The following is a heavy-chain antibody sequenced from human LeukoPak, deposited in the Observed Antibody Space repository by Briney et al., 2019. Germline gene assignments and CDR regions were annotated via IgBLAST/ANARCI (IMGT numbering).Heavy chain of an antibody. CDR3: PRGPNSRKLGY. Sequence: PSQTLSLTCTVSGASFNSDDQYWNWIRQSPGKGLEWIGSIHPSGMLYNNPSLESRVTMSRDTSKNQFSLNLNSVTPAATAVYFCPRGPNSRKLGYWGQGISVTVSS. CDR2: IHPSGML. V-gene: IGHV4-31*03. D-gene: IGHD2/OR15-2a*01. J-gene: IGHJ4*02. CDR1: GASFNSDDQY.